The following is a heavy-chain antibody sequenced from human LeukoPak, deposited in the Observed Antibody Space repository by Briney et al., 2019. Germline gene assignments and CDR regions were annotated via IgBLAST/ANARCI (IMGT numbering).Heavy chain of an antibody. CDR2: IRQDGGEK. Sequence: GGSLRLSCAASGFTFSSHWMSWVRQAPGKGLEWVANIRQDGGEKYYVDSVKGRFTISRDNAKNSVYLRMSSLRVEDTAVYYCARDGRPLDYWGQGTLVTVSS. J-gene: IGHJ4*02. CDR1: GFTFSSHW. V-gene: IGHV3-7*03. CDR3: ARDGRPLDY.